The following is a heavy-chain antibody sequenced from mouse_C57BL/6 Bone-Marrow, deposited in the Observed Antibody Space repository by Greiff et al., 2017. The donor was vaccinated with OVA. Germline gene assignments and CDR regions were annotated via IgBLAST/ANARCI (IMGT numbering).Heavy chain of an antibody. CDR3: ARWGFPAWFAY. V-gene: IGHV1-55*01. CDR2: IYPGSGST. CDR1: GYTFTSYW. Sequence: QVHVKQSGAELVKPGASVKMSCKASGYTFTSYWITWVKQRPGQGLEWIGDIYPGSGSTNYNEKFKSKATLTVDTSSSTAYMQLSSLTSEDSAVYYCARWGFPAWFAYWGQGTLVTVSA. J-gene: IGHJ3*01.